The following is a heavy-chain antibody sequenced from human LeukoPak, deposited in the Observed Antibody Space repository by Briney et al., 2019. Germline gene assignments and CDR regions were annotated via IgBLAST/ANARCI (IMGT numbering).Heavy chain of an antibody. CDR1: GGSISSGNYY. J-gene: IGHJ4*02. D-gene: IGHD1-26*01. Sequence: SQTLSLTCTVSGGSISSGNYYWSWIRQPAGKGLEWIGRIYTNGRPSYNPSLKSRVTISLDTSKNHVSLNLSSVTAADTAVYYCARLAAYSGSYLRDYWGQGTLVTVSS. CDR3: ARLAAYSGSYLRDY. V-gene: IGHV4-61*02. CDR2: IYTNGRP.